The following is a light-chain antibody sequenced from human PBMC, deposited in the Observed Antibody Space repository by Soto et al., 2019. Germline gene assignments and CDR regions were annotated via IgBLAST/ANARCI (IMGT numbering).Light chain of an antibody. J-gene: IGLJ1*01. Sequence: ALTQPASVCGSPGQSITISCTGTSSDVGGYNYVSWYQQHPGKAPKLMIYEVTNRPSGVSNRFSGSKSGNTASLAISGLQAEDEADYYCSSYTSSSPHVCGTGTKVTVL. CDR3: SSYTSSSPHV. V-gene: IGLV2-14*01. CDR1: SSDVGGYNY. CDR2: EVT.